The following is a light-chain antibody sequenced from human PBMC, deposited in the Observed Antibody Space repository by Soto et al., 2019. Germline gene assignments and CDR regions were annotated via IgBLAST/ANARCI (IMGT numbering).Light chain of an antibody. CDR2: DVS. V-gene: IGLV2-14*03. J-gene: IGLJ1*01. CDR3: SSYTTSNTRQIV. CDR1: SSDVGGYNY. Sequence: QSALTQPASVSGSPGQSITISCTGTSSDVGGYNYVSWYQHHPGKAPKLMIYDVSYRPSGVSNRFSGSKSGNTASLTISGLQPEDAADYSCSSYTTSNTRQIVFGTGTKVTVL.